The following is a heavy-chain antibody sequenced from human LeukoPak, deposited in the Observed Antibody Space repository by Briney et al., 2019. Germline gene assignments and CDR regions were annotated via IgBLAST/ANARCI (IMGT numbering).Heavy chain of an antibody. J-gene: IGHJ4*02. CDR3: ARDDYDDSTRGLDY. CDR1: GVSVSSFY. Sequence: KPSETLSLTCSVSGVSVSSFYWTWIRQPAGNGLEWIGRIYATGNTNFNPSLKSRVTMSIDTSKNQFSLKLSSVTAADTAVYYCARDDYDDSTRGLDYWGQGTLVTVSS. CDR2: IYATGNT. D-gene: IGHD4-17*01. V-gene: IGHV4-4*07.